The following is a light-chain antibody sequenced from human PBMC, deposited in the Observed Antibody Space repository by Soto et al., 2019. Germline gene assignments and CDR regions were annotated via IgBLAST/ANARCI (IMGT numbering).Light chain of an antibody. J-gene: IGKJ2*01. CDR1: QSFSSW. V-gene: IGKV1-5*03. CDR2: KAS. Sequence: DIQMTQSPSTLSASVGDRVTITCRASQSFSSWLAWYQQKPGKAPKVLIYKASTLESGVPSRFSGSESGTEFTLTISSLHPDDLATYYCQQYVSFPYTFGQGTKLEIK. CDR3: QQYVSFPYT.